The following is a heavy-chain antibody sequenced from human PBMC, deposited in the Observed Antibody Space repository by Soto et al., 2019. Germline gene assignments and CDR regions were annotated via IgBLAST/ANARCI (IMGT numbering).Heavy chain of an antibody. D-gene: IGHD3-3*01. CDR2: INPMADVL. J-gene: IGHJ3*02. CDR3: AREITIFGVVITGDAFDI. V-gene: IGHV1-69*04. Sequence: SVKVSCKASGGSFTSYNLQWVRQAHGQGLEWMGRINPMADVLHYAQRFQGRVTITADRSTGIGYMELSSLTTEDTAVYYCAREITIFGVVITGDAFDIWGQGTMVTVSS. CDR1: GGSFTSYN.